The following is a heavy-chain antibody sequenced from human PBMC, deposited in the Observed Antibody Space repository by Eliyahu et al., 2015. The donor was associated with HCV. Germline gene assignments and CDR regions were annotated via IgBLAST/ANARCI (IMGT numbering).Heavy chain of an antibody. CDR1: GYTFTSXY. D-gene: IGHD3-10*01. V-gene: IGHV1-46*01. Sequence: QVQLVQSGAEVKKPGASVKVSCKASGYTFTSXYMHWVRQAPGQGLEWMGIINPSGGSTSYAQKFQGRVTMTRDTSTSTVYMELSSLRSEDTAVYYCARDRQSGGSGSYYYGMDVWGQGTTVTVSS. CDR2: INPSGGST. J-gene: IGHJ6*02. CDR3: ARDRQSGGSGSYYYGMDV.